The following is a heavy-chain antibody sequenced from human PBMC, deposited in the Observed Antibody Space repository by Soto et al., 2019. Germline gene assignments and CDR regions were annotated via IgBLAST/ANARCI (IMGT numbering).Heavy chain of an antibody. Sequence: SETLSLTCTVSGGSISSYYWSWIRQPPGKGLEWIGYIYYSGSTNYNPSLKSRVTIPVDTSRNQFSLKLSSVTAADTAVYYCARGLTYYYDSSGYYEGYYFDYWGQGTLVTVSS. V-gene: IGHV4-59*01. CDR3: ARGLTYYYDSSGYYEGYYFDY. D-gene: IGHD3-22*01. J-gene: IGHJ4*02. CDR1: GGSISSYY. CDR2: IYYSGST.